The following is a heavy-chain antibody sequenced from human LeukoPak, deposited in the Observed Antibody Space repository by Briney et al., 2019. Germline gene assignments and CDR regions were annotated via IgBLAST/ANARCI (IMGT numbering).Heavy chain of an antibody. CDR2: ISSSSSTI. CDR1: GFTFSSYS. J-gene: IGHJ4*02. V-gene: IGHV3-48*01. CDR3: ARAGYSSSFDY. D-gene: IGHD6-13*01. Sequence: GGSLRLSCAASGFTFSSYSMNWVRQAPGKWLEWVSYISSSSSTIYYADSVKGRFTISRDNAKNSLYLQMNSLRAEDTAVYYCARAGYSSSFDYWGQGTLVTVSS.